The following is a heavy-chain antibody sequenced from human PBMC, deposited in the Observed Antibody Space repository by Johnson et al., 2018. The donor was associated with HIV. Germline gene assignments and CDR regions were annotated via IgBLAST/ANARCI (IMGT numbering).Heavy chain of an antibody. V-gene: IGHV3-33*06. D-gene: IGHD4-17*01. CDR2: IWYDGSNK. J-gene: IGHJ3*02. CDR1: GFTFSSYG. Sequence: VQLVESGGGVVQPGRSLRLSCAASGFTFSSYGMHWVRQAPGKGLEWVAVIWYDGSNKYYADSVKGRFTISRDNSKNTVYLQMNSLRAEDTAVYYCAKDQYRKLTTVAGIWGQGTMVTVSS. CDR3: AKDQYRKLTTVAGI.